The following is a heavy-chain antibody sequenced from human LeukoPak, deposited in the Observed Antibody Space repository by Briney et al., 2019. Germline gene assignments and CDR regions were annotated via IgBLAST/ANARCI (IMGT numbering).Heavy chain of an antibody. CDR3: ARGQQWFDP. D-gene: IGHD6-13*01. CDR1: GGSISSADYY. V-gene: IGHV4-30-2*01. Sequence: PSETLSPTCTVSGGSISSADYYWSWIRQPPEKGLEWIGYISHSGSTYYNPSLKSRVTISVDRSKNQFSLKLSSVTAADTAVYYCARGQQWFDPWGQGTLVTVSS. J-gene: IGHJ5*02. CDR2: ISHSGST.